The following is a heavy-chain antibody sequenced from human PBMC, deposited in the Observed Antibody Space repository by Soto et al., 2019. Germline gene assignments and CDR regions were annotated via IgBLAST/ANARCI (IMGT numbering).Heavy chain of an antibody. Sequence: QTLSLTCAISGDSVSSNSAAWNWIRQSPSRGLEWLGRTYYRSKWYNDYAVSVKSRITINPDTSKNQFSLQLNSVTPEDTAVYYCARDCTNGVCYPSYHYGMDVWGQGTTVTVSS. CDR1: GDSVSSNSAA. CDR2: TYYRSKWYN. CDR3: ARDCTNGVCYPSYHYGMDV. J-gene: IGHJ6*02. V-gene: IGHV6-1*01. D-gene: IGHD2-8*01.